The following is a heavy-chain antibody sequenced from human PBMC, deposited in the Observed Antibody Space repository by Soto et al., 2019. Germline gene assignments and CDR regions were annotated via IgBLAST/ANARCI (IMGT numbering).Heavy chain of an antibody. Sequence: QVQLVESGGGVVQPGGALRLSCAASGFTFSSTGMHGVRQAPGKGLEWVAVISHDGGNKYYGDSVKGRFIISRDNSKNTLYLQMNSLRADDTAVYYCAKDWGIAVAAHWGQGTLVTVSS. CDR3: AKDWGIAVAAH. J-gene: IGHJ4*02. CDR1: GFTFSSTG. CDR2: ISHDGGNK. D-gene: IGHD6-19*01. V-gene: IGHV3-30*18.